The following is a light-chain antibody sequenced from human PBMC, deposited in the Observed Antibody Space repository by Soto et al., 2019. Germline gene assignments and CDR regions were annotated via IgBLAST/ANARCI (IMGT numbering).Light chain of an antibody. V-gene: IGKV3-20*01. CDR2: GAS. CDR1: QSITNNY. Sequence: EIVLTQSPGTLSFSPGERATLSCRASQSITNNYLAWYQQKAGQVPRLLLYGASTRPTGIPDRFSGSGSGTDFTLTITRLEPDDFAVYYCQHYGSSPRTFGQGTKVELK. J-gene: IGKJ1*01. CDR3: QHYGSSPRT.